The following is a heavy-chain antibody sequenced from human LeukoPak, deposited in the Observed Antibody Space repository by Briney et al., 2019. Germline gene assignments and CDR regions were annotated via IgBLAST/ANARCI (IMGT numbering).Heavy chain of an antibody. CDR3: AKLWTGPFDY. Sequence: GGSLRLSXVASGFTFSSYAMSWVRQAPGKGLEWVSAITGSGDSRYYTDSVKGRFTISRDNSKNTLYLQMNSLRAEDTAIYYCAKLWTGPFDYWGQGTLVTVSS. V-gene: IGHV3-23*01. CDR1: GFTFSSYA. CDR2: ITGSGDSR. D-gene: IGHD3/OR15-3a*01. J-gene: IGHJ4*02.